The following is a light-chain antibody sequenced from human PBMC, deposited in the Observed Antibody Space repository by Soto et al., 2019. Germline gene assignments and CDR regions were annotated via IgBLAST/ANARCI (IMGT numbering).Light chain of an antibody. CDR1: QNVSSY. Sequence: EVVLTQSPGTLSLSPGERATLSCRASQNVSSYVAWYQQKPGQSPRLLIYDASKRATGIPARFSGSGSGADFTLSISSLEPEDFAFYYCQQYYSTPITFGQGTRLEIK. CDR2: DAS. CDR3: QQYYSTPIT. J-gene: IGKJ5*01. V-gene: IGKV3-11*01.